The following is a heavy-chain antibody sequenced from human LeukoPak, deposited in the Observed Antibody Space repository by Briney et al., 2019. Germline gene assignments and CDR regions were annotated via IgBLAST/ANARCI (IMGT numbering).Heavy chain of an antibody. CDR3: ARPYYDSSGYYYY. Sequence: PGGSLRLSCAASGFTLSSYWMTWVRRAPGKGLEWVANTKKDGSQTAYVDSVKGRFTISRDNVHNSLYLQMNSLRAEDTAVYYCARPYYDSSGYYYYWGQGTLVTVSS. CDR1: GFTLSSYW. J-gene: IGHJ4*02. D-gene: IGHD3-22*01. CDR2: TKKDGSQT. V-gene: IGHV3-7*01.